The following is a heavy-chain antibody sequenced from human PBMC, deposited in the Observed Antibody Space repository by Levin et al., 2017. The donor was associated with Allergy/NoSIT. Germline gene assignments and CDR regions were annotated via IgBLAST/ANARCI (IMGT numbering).Heavy chain of an antibody. V-gene: IGHV3-21*01. J-gene: IGHJ6*02. Sequence: GASVKVSCAASGFTFSSYSMNWVRQAPGKGLEWVSSISSSSSYIYYADSVKGRFTISRDNAKNSLYLQMNSLRAEDTAVYYCASYCSSTSCHNDYYYYGMDVWGQGTTVTVSS. CDR2: ISSSSSYI. CDR1: GFTFSSYS. D-gene: IGHD2-2*02. CDR3: ASYCSSTSCHNDYYYYGMDV.